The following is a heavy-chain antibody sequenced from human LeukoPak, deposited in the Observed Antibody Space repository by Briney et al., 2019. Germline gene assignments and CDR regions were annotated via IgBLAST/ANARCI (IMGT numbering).Heavy chain of an antibody. CDR2: IYTSGST. CDR3: AREPDYYDSSGWYFDL. Sequence: PSETLSLTCTVSGGSISSYYWSWIRQPAGKGLKWIGRIYTSGSTNYNPSLKSRVTMSVDTSKNQFSLKLSSVTAADTAVYYCAREPDYYDSSGWYFDLWGRGTLVTVSS. D-gene: IGHD3-22*01. J-gene: IGHJ2*01. CDR1: GGSISSYY. V-gene: IGHV4-4*07.